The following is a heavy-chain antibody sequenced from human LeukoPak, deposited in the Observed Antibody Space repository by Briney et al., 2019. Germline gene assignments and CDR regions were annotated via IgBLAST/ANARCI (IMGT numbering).Heavy chain of an antibody. CDR1: GFNFNTYG. CDR3: AGEVVRDVSGVDYTWLDP. J-gene: IGHJ5*02. CDR2: IWHDGSDE. D-gene: IGHD2-8*01. V-gene: IGHV3-33*01. Sequence: GGSLRLSCAASGFNFNTYGMHWVRQTPGKGLEWVAVIWHDGSDEYYADSVKGRFTISRDNSKSLVYLQMDSLRDEDTAVYYCAGEVVRDVSGVDYTWLDPWGQGTLVFVSA.